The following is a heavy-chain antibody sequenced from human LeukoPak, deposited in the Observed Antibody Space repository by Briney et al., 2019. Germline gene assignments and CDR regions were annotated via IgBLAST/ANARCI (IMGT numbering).Heavy chain of an antibody. Sequence: PSETLSLTCTVSGGSISSYYWSWIRQPPGKGLEWIGYIYYSGSTNYNPSLKCRVTISVDTSKNQFSLKLSSVTAADTAVYYCARSVAPSNWFDPWGQGTLVTVSS. V-gene: IGHV4-59*01. CDR1: GGSISSYY. J-gene: IGHJ5*02. CDR3: ARSVAPSNWFDP. CDR2: IYYSGST.